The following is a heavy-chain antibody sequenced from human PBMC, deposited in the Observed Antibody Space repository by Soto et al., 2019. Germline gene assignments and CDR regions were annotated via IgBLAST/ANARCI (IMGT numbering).Heavy chain of an antibody. J-gene: IGHJ6*03. CDR2: INHSGST. V-gene: IGHV4-34*01. Sequence: QVQLQQWGAGLLKPSETLSLTCAVYGGSFSGYYWSWIRQPPGKGLEWIGEINHSGSTNYNPSLKSRVTISVDTSKNQFSLKLSSVTAADTAVYYCARGVGRADDFWSGYYPRYYYYYMDVWGKGTTVTVSS. CDR1: GGSFSGYY. D-gene: IGHD3-3*01. CDR3: ARGVGRADDFWSGYYPRYYYYYMDV.